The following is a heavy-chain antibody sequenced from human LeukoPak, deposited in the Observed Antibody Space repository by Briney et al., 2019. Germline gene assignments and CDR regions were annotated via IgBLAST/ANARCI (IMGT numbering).Heavy chain of an antibody. Sequence: PGGSLRLSCAASGFTFSSYAMSWVRQAPGRGLEWVSGISGSGDSTNYADSVKGRFTSSRDNSKNTLFLQMNMLRAEDTAVYYCARDSFTTDFDYWGQGTLVTVSS. CDR1: GFTFSSYA. J-gene: IGHJ4*02. CDR3: ARDSFTTDFDY. V-gene: IGHV3-23*01. D-gene: IGHD3-22*01. CDR2: ISGSGDST.